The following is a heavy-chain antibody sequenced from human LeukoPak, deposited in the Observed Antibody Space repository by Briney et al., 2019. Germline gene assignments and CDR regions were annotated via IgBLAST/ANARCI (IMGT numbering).Heavy chain of an antibody. J-gene: IGHJ4*02. D-gene: IGHD3-3*02. CDR3: ARGGSISGSYFGY. Sequence: GGSLRLSCAASGFTFSSYAMHWVRQAPGKGLEWVAVISYDGSNKYYADSVKGRFTISRDNSKNTLYLQMNSLRAEDTAVYYCARGGSISGSYFGYWAREPWSPSPQ. CDR2: ISYDGSNK. V-gene: IGHV3-30-3*01. CDR1: GFTFSSYA.